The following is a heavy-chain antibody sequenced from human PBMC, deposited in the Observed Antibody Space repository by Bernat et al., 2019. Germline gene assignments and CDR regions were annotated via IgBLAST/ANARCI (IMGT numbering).Heavy chain of an antibody. CDR3: AGTTVVAPNWYFDL. J-gene: IGHJ2*01. CDR1: GGSISSSSYY. V-gene: IGHV4-39*01. CDR2: TNYSWST. Sequence: QLQLQESGPGLVKPSETLSLTCTVSGGSISSSSYYWGWIRQPPGKGLEWIGSTNYSWSTYFNPSLKSRVTISVDTSKNQFSLKLSFVTAADTAVYYCAGTTVVAPNWYFDLWGRGTLVTVSS. D-gene: IGHD4-23*01.